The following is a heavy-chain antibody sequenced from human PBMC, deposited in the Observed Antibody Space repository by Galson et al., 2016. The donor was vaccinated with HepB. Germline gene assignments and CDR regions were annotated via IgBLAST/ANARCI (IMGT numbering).Heavy chain of an antibody. CDR3: ARAQRNGDELDY. J-gene: IGHJ4*02. D-gene: IGHD4-17*01. V-gene: IGHV3-7*04. CDR1: GFTFSNYW. CDR2: IQRDGSEE. Sequence: SLRLSCAASGFTFSNYWMNWVRQAPGKGPEWVASIQRDGSEENYVDSVKGRFTIARDNDKNSVYLHMNNLRAEDTAVYYCARAQRNGDELDYWGQGTLVTVSS.